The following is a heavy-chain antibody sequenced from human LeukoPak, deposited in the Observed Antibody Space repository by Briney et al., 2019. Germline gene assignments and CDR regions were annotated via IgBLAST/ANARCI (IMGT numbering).Heavy chain of an antibody. CDR1: GFTFSTYN. V-gene: IGHV3-21*01. D-gene: IGHD4-17*01. CDR2: ISSDTRYI. CDR3: ARDTSTVTNREFDY. Sequence: PGGSLRLSCAASGFTFSTYNMNWVRQAPGKGLEWVSLISSDTRYIHYADSVKGRFTISRDNAKNSVFLQMNSLRAEDTALYYCARDTSTVTNREFDYWGQGTLVTVSS. J-gene: IGHJ4*02.